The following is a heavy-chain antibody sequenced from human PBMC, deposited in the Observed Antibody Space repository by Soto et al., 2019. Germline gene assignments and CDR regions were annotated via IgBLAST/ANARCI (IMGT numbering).Heavy chain of an antibody. J-gene: IGHJ4*02. CDR2: INAGNGNT. CDR1: GYTFTSYA. D-gene: IGHD3-22*01. V-gene: IGHV1-3*01. CDR3: ARDGTNYYDSSGYYYVLY. Sequence: ASVKVSCKASGYTFTSYAMHWVRQAPGPRLEWMGWINAGNGNTKYSQKFQGRVTITRDTSASTAYMELSSLRSEDTAVYYCARDGTNYYDSSGYYYVLYWGQGTLVTVSS.